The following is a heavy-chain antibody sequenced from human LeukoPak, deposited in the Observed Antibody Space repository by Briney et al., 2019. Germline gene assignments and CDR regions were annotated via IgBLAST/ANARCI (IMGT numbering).Heavy chain of an antibody. J-gene: IGHJ3*02. V-gene: IGHV4-38-2*01. CDR1: GYSISSGYY. CDR2: IYHSGST. D-gene: IGHD3-3*01. CDR3: ARHPLTYYDFWSGYYTGSSAFDI. Sequence: SETLSLTCAVSGYSISSGYYWGWIRQPPGKGLEWIGSIYHSGSTYYNPSLKSRVTISVDTSKNQFSLKLGSVTAADTAVYYCARHPLTYYDFWSGYYTGSSAFDIWGQGTMVTVSS.